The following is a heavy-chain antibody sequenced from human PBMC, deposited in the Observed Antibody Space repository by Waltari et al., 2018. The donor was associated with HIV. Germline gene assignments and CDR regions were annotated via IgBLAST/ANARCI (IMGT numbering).Heavy chain of an antibody. V-gene: IGHV3-23*01. CDR2: ISGSGHNK. D-gene: IGHD4-17*01. CDR3: VRGGMGRDYFDP. Sequence: GFIYLKGSLTLSCAAPGLTSISDVMSGVRQAPGKGLEWVSSISGSGHNKYYADFVKGRVMVFGDPSKDVLNLQLNALDVEDTAGYYCVRGGMGRDYFDPWGQGTLVTVSS. CDR1: GLTSISDV. J-gene: IGHJ5*02.